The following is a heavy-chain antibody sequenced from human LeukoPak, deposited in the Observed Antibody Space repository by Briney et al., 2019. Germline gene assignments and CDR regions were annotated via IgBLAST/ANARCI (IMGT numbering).Heavy chain of an antibody. CDR3: ARDCLYYDISGPRFDC. CDR1: GFTFSTYW. D-gene: IGHD3-9*01. J-gene: IGHJ4*02. V-gene: IGHV3-7*01. CDR2: IKQDGSEK. Sequence: GGSLRLSCAASGFTFSTYWMSWVRQAPGKGLEWVANIKQDGSEKYYVDSVRGRFTISRDNAKNSLYLQMNSLRAEDTAVYYCARDCLYYDISGPRFDCWGQGTLVTVSS.